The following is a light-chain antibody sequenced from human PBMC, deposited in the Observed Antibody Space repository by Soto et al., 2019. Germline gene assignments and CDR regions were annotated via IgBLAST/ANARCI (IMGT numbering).Light chain of an antibody. J-gene: IGLJ3*02. CDR3: SSYTLRNTLVL. CDR2: EVS. Sequence: QSALTQPASVSGSPGQSIIISGTGTSSDIGGYNFVSWYQQHPGKAPRLIIYEVSSRPSGVSYRFSGSKSGNTASLTISGLQAEDEADYYCSSYTLRNTLVLFGGGTKLTVL. CDR1: SSDIGGYNF. V-gene: IGLV2-14*01.